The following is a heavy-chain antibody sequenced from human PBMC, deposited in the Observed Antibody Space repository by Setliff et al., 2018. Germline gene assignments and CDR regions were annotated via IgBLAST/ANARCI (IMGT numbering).Heavy chain of an antibody. CDR1: GYTFTDYH. V-gene: IGHV1-46*01. J-gene: IGHJ1*01. D-gene: IGHD3-22*01. Sequence: ASVKVSCKTSGYTFTDYHLHWVRQAPGQGLEWMGIINPSGGSTSYAQKFQGRVTMTRDTSTSTVYMELSSLRSEDTAVYYCARGGGGPDSSGYFEYFQHWGQGTLVTVSS. CDR2: INPSGGST. CDR3: ARGGGGPDSSGYFEYFQH.